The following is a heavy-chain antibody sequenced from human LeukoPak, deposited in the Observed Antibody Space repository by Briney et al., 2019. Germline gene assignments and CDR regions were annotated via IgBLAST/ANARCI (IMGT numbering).Heavy chain of an antibody. J-gene: IGHJ3*02. V-gene: IGHV3-48*03. CDR3: ARVDYGAYASFDI. CDR2: ISSSGSDI. Sequence: GGSLRLSCAASGFTFSSYEMNWVHQAPGKGLEWVSYISSSGSDIYHADSVKGRFTISRDNAKNSLYLQMNSLRAEDTAVYYCARVDYGAYASFDIWGQGTMVTVSS. CDR1: GFTFSSYE. D-gene: IGHD4-17*01.